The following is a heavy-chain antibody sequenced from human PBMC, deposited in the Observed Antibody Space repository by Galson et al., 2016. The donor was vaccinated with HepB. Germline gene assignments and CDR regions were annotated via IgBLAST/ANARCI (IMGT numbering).Heavy chain of an antibody. J-gene: IGHJ4*02. CDR2: IDWDDDK. CDR1: GFSLSTSGMS. CDR3: ARTPLQYYYGSGSYYFDY. V-gene: IGHV2-70*01. Sequence: PALVKPTQTLTLTCTFSGFSLSTSGMSVSWIRQPPGKTLEWLALIDWDDDKFHSTSLKTRLTISKDTSKNQVVLTMTNMDPVDTATYYCARTPLQYYYGSGSYYFDYWGQGTPVTVSS. D-gene: IGHD3-10*01.